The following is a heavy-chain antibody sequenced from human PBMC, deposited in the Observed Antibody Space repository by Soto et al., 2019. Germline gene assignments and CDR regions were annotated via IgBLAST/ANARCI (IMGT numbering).Heavy chain of an antibody. D-gene: IGHD2-2*01. CDR1: GGTFSSYA. CDR3: ARARTGGDIVVVPAAIGWFYP. J-gene: IGHJ5*02. V-gene: IGHV1-69*01. Sequence: QVQLVQSGAEVKKPGSSVKVSCKASGGTFSSYAISWVRQAPGQGLEWMGGIIPIFGTANYAQKFQARVTINADEHKSTAYMAVSSLRSEDTAVYYCARARTGGDIVVVPAAIGWFYPWGQGTLVTVSS. CDR2: IIPIFGTA.